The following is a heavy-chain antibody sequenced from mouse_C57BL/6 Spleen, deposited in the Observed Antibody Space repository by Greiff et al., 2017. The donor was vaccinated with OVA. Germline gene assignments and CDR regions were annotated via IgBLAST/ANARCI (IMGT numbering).Heavy chain of an antibody. CDR2: INPNNGGT. J-gene: IGHJ4*01. CDR3: ARGETDYDDYAMDY. Sequence: EVQLQQSGPELVKPGASVKMSCKASGYTFTDYNMYWVKQSHGKSLEWIGYINPNNGGTSYNQKFKGKATLTVNKSSSTAYMELRSLTSEDSAVYYCARGETDYDDYAMDYWGQGTSVTVSA. D-gene: IGHD2-4*01. CDR1: GYTFTDYN. V-gene: IGHV1-22*01.